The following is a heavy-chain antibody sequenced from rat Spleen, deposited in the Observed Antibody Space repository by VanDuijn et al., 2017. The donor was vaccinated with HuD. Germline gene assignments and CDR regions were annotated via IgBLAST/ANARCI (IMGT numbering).Heavy chain of an antibody. Sequence: EVQLVESGGDLVQPGRSVRLSCAASGFTFSDYYMAWVRQAPTRGLEWVASISTGGDDTYYRDSVKGRFTISRDNAKSTLYLQMNSLRSEDTATYYCTREETLYWYFDFWGPGTMVAVSS. D-gene: IGHD3-4*01. CDR1: GFTFSDYY. J-gene: IGHJ1*01. CDR3: TREETLYWYFDF. V-gene: IGHV5-25*01. CDR2: ISTGGDDT.